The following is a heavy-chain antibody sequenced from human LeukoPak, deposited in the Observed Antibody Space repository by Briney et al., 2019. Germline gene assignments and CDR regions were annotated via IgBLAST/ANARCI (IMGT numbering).Heavy chain of an antibody. Sequence: SETLSLTCAVYGGSFSGYYWSCICQPPGKGLEWSGEINHSGSTNNNPSLKSRGTTSVDTSKNQFSLKLSSVTAADTAVYYCARERITMVRGVNNWFDPWGQGTLVTVSS. D-gene: IGHD3-10*01. CDR3: ARERITMVRGVNNWFDP. V-gene: IGHV4-34*04. CDR2: INHSGST. J-gene: IGHJ5*02. CDR1: GGSFSGYY.